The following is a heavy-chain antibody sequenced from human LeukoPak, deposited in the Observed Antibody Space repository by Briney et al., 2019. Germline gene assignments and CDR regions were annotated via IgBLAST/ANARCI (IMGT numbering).Heavy chain of an antibody. J-gene: IGHJ4*02. V-gene: IGHV4-39*07. CDR1: GGSISSSSYY. D-gene: IGHD5-12*01. CDR3: ARLSGYDWETSYDY. CDR2: IYYSGSS. Sequence: SETLSLTCTVSGGSISSSSYYWGWIRQPPGKGLEWIGSIYYSGSSNYNPSLKSRVTISVDTSKNQFSLKLNSVTAADTAVYYCARLSGYDWETSYDYWGQGTLVTVSS.